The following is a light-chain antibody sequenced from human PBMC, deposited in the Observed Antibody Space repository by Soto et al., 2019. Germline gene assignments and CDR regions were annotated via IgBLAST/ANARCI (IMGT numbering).Light chain of an antibody. CDR3: QQRSNWPPWT. Sequence: EIMFTQSPSTVRLSPRERATLSCRATQSISSYLAWYQQRPGQAPRLLIYDASNRATGVPARFSGSGSGTDFTLTISSLEPEDFAIYYCQQRSNWPPWTFGPGTKVDIK. V-gene: IGKV3-11*01. CDR2: DAS. CDR1: QSISSY. J-gene: IGKJ1*01.